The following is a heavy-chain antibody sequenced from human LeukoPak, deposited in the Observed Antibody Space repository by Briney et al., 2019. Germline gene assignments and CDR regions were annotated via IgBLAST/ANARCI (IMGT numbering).Heavy chain of an antibody. CDR2: ISYDGSNK. CDR1: GFTFSSYG. D-gene: IGHD4-17*01. J-gene: IGHJ4*02. V-gene: IGHV3-30*18. CDR3: ADDYGDSLGDY. Sequence: GGSLRLSCAASGFTFSSYGMHWVRQAPGKGLEWVAVISYDGSNKYYADSVKGRFTISRDNSKNTLYLQMNSLRAEDTAVYYCADDYGDSLGDYWGQGTLVTVSS.